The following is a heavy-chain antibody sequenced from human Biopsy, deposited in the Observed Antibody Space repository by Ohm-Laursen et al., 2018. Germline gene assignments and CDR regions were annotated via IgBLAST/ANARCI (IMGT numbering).Heavy chain of an antibody. J-gene: IGHJ4*02. V-gene: IGHV1-69*04. CDR2: IIPILHVP. CDR1: GGTLITYA. Sequence: VSSVNVSCKASGGTLITYAISWVRQAPGQGLEWMGRIIPILHVPTYAQSFQGRVTISADKSTSTDYMELSGLRSEDTAVYYCASLEDRTFDKWGQGTLVTVSS. CDR3: ASLEDRTFDK.